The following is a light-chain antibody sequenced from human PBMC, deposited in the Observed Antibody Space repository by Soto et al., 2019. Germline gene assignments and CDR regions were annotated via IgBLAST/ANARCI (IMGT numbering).Light chain of an antibody. V-gene: IGLV2-18*02. Sequence: QSALTQPPSVSGSPGQSATISCTGTSSDVGSYNRVSWYQQPPGTAPKLMIYEVSNRPSGVPDRFSGSKSVNTASLTISGLQAEDEADYYCSSYTSSNTYVFGTGTKLTVL. J-gene: IGLJ1*01. CDR1: SSDVGSYNR. CDR2: EVS. CDR3: SSYTSSNTYV.